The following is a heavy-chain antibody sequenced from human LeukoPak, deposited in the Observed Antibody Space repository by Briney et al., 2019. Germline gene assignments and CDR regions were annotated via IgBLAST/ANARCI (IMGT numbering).Heavy chain of an antibody. CDR2: IYHSGST. CDR3: ARGGGMKYSSSWRWFDP. J-gene: IGHJ5*02. V-gene: IGHV4-59*12. Sequence: ETLSLTCTVSGGSISSYFWTWIRQPPGKGLEWIGYIYHSGSTNYNPSLKSRVTISVDTSKNQFSLKLSSVTAADTAVYYCARGGGMKYSSSWRWFDPWGQGTLVTVSS. CDR1: GGSISSYF. D-gene: IGHD6-13*01.